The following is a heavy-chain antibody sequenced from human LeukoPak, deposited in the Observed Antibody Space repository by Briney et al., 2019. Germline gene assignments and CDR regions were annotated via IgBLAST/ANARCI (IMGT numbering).Heavy chain of an antibody. V-gene: IGHV4-59*01. CDR2: IYYSGST. CDR1: GGSISSYY. CDR3: ARGPRAGRNWFDP. J-gene: IGHJ5*02. Sequence: SETLSLTCTVAGGSISSYYWSWIRQPPGKGLEWIGYIYYSGSTNYNPSLKSRVTISVDTSKNQFSLKLSSVTAADTAVYYCARGPRAGRNWFDPWGQGTLVTVPS. D-gene: IGHD6-25*01.